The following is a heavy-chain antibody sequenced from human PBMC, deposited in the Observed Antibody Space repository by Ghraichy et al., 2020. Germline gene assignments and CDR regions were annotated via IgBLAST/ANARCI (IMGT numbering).Heavy chain of an antibody. CDR3: VDMDGSSRRPYYYYMDV. J-gene: IGHJ6*03. CDR1: GGSISSSSYY. V-gene: IGHV4-39*01. Sequence: SETLSLTCTVSGGSISSSSYYWGWIRQPPGKGLEWIGSIYYSGSTYYNPSLKSRVTISVDTSKNQFSLKLSSVTAADTAVYYCVDMDGSSRRPYYYYMDVWGKGTTVTVSS. D-gene: IGHD6-13*01. CDR2: IYYSGST.